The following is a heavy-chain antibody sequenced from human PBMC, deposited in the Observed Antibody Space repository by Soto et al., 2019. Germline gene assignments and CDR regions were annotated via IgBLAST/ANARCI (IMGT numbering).Heavy chain of an antibody. CDR3: ERGGIVVVPAARRFDP. V-gene: IGHV4-34*01. Sequence: SETLSLTCAVYGGSFSGYYWSWIRQPPGKGLEWIGEINHSGSTNYNPSLKSRVTISVDTSKNQFSLKLSSVTAADTAVYYCERGGIVVVPAARRFDPWGQGTLVPV. D-gene: IGHD2-2*01. CDR2: INHSGST. CDR1: GGSFSGYY. J-gene: IGHJ5*02.